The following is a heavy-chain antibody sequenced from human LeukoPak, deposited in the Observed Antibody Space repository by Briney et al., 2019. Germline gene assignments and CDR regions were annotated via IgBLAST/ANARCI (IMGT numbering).Heavy chain of an antibody. CDR3: ARVPGGGTAAN. CDR2: IYHSGST. Sequence: SETLYLTCAVSGGPISSDMWWSWVRQPPGKGLEWIGEIYHSGSTNYNPSLKSRVTISVDMSKNQFSLRLSSVTTADTAVYYCARVPGGGTAANWGQGTMVTVSS. CDR1: GGPISSDMW. D-gene: IGHD1-7*01. V-gene: IGHV4-4*02. J-gene: IGHJ3*01.